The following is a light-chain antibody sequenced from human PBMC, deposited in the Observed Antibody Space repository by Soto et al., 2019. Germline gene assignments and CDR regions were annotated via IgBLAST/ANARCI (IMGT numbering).Light chain of an antibody. Sequence: QSALTQPRSVSGSPGQSVTISCTGTSSDGGGYNYVSWYQQHPGKAPKLMIYDVSKRPSGVPDRFSGSKSGNTASLTISGLQAEDEADYYCCSYAGSYTSLYVFGTGTKLTVL. V-gene: IGLV2-11*01. CDR1: SSDGGGYNY. CDR3: CSYAGSYTSLYV. J-gene: IGLJ1*01. CDR2: DVS.